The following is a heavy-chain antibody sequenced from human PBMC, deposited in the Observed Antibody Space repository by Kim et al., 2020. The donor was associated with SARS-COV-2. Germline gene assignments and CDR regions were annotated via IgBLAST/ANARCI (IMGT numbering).Heavy chain of an antibody. CDR2: IGGSGERT. D-gene: IGHD3-10*01. Sequence: GSLRLSCAASGFTFSRQAMAWVRQAPGKGLEWGSAIGGSGERTYYAESVKGRFIMSKDISKNTIYLQMSSLKAEETAIYYCAKLKTMLQGVNYFDSWGQGTLVTVSA. CDR3: AKLKTMLQGVNYFDS. V-gene: IGHV3-23*01. CDR1: GFTFSRQA. J-gene: IGHJ4*02.